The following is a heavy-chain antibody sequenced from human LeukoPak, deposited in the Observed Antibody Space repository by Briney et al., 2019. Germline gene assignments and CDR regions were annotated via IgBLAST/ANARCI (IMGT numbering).Heavy chain of an antibody. CDR2: ISGSGRST. CDR1: GFTFSSYA. Sequence: GGSLRLSCVASGFTFSSYAMSWVRQAPGKGLEWVSAISGSGRSTYYADSVKGHFTISRDNSKNTQYLQMNSLRAEAPAVYYCAKRPIPTPPRDGYNLPAEYFQHWGQGTLVTVSS. J-gene: IGHJ1*01. CDR3: AKRPIPTPPRDGYNLPAEYFQH. V-gene: IGHV3-23*01. D-gene: IGHD5-24*01.